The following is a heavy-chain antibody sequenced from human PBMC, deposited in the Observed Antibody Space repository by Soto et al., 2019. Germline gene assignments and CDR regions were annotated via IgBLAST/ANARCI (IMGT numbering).Heavy chain of an antibody. CDR3: ARHVGNSPPGS. V-gene: IGHV4-39*01. D-gene: IGHD1-26*01. J-gene: IGHJ4*02. Sequence: ETLSHTCTVSGGSSISSNYRWGWIRQPPGKGLEWIGSMYYSGSAYYNPSLKSRVTISVDTSKNQFSLKLTSVTAADTAVYHCARHVGNSPPGSWGQGTLVTVSS. CDR2: MYYSGSA. CDR1: GGSSISSNYR.